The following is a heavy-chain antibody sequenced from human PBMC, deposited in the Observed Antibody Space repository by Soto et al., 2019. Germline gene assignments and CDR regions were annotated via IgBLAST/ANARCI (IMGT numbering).Heavy chain of an antibody. D-gene: IGHD3-10*01. V-gene: IGHV1-2*02. Sequence: GASVKVTCKTSGYFFTSYYIHWVRLAPGQGLEWMGWINPNNGGTNSAQKFQGRVTMTSDTSINTAYMEITSLRSDDTALYYCAREVTYGGGSFSLGLWGQGTLVTVSS. J-gene: IGHJ4*02. CDR1: GYFFTSYY. CDR2: INPNNGGT. CDR3: AREVTYGGGSFSLGL.